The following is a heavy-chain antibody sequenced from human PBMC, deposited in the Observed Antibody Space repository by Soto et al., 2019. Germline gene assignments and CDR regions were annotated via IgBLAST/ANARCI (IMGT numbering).Heavy chain of an antibody. D-gene: IGHD3-10*01. V-gene: IGHV4-39*01. CDR2: IYYSGST. J-gene: IGHJ4*02. CDR3: ATTYYFGSGSAY. Sequence: QLQLQESGPGLVKPSETLSLTCTVSGGSISCSSYYWGWIRQPPGKGLEWIGSIYYSGSTYYNPSLNSRVXXXVXXSKNQFSLQLSSVTAADTAVYYCATTYYFGSGSAYWGQGTLVTVSS. CDR1: GGSISCSSYY.